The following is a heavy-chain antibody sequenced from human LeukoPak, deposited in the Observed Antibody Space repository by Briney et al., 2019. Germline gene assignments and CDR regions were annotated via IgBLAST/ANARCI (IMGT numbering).Heavy chain of an antibody. Sequence: SVKVSCKASGGTLSSYAISWVRQAPGQGLEWMGGIIPIFGTANYAQKFQGRVTITADESTSTAYMELSSLRSEDTAVYYCARVVLGRRWLQTSYYYGMDVWGQGTTVTVSS. V-gene: IGHV1-69*13. CDR2: IIPIFGTA. CDR1: GGTLSSYA. CDR3: ARVVLGRRWLQTSYYYGMDV. J-gene: IGHJ6*02. D-gene: IGHD5-24*01.